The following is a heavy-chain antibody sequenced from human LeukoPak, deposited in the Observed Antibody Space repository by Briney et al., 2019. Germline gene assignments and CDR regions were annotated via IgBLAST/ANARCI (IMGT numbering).Heavy chain of an antibody. V-gene: IGHV1-69*13. Sequence: ASVKVSCKASGGTFSSYAISWVRQAPGQGLEWMGGIIPIFGTANYAQKFQGRVTITADESTSTAYMELSSLRSEDTAVYYCARSLYYYDSSGYFDYWGQGTLVTVSS. D-gene: IGHD3-22*01. J-gene: IGHJ4*02. CDR1: GGTFSSYA. CDR2: IIPIFGTA. CDR3: ARSLYYYDSSGYFDY.